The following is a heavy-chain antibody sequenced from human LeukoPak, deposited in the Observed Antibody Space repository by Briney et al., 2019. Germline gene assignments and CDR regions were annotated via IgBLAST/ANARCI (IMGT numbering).Heavy chain of an antibody. Sequence: GGALRLSCAASGFPFSSYGMYWVRQAPGKGLEWVAVIWYDGSNKYYADSVKGRFTISRDNSKNTLYLQMNSLRAEDTAVYYCARDTGRWAKLWFGECDYWGQGTLVTVSS. CDR1: GFPFSSYG. CDR3: ARDTGRWAKLWFGECDY. J-gene: IGHJ4*02. V-gene: IGHV3-33*01. D-gene: IGHD3-10*01. CDR2: IWYDGSNK.